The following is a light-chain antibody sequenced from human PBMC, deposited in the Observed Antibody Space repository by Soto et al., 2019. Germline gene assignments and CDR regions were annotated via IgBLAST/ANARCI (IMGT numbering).Light chain of an antibody. CDR1: TSNIGSNY. Sequence: QSLLTQLPSASGTPGQGVTISCSGSTSNIGSNYAYWYQQLPGTAPKLLIYRNNQRPSGVPDRFSGSKSGTSAPLAISGLRSDDEADYFCATWDDSLNGLYVFGTGTKVTVL. V-gene: IGLV1-47*01. J-gene: IGLJ1*01. CDR2: RNN. CDR3: ATWDDSLNGLYV.